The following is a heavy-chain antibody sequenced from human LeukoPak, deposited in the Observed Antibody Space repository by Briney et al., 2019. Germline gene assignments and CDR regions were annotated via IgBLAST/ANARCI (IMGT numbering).Heavy chain of an antibody. D-gene: IGHD3-10*01. CDR2: IIPIFGTA. J-gene: IGHJ4*02. CDR3: ARDRGYYYGSGSYFSLDY. CDR1: GGTFSSYA. V-gene: IGHV1-69*01. Sequence: GASVKVSCKASGGTFSSYAISWVRQAPGQGLEWMGGIIPIFGTANYAQKFQGRVTITADESTSTAYMELSSLRSEDTAVYYCARDRGYYYGSGSYFSLDYWGQGTLVTVSS.